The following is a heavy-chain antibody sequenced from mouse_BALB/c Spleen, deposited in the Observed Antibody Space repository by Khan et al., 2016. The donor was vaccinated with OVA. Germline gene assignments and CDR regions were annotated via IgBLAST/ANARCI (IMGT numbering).Heavy chain of an antibody. J-gene: IGHJ3*01. Sequence: VRLQQSGAELVRPGASVKLSCKASGFNFTAYYMHWVKQRPDQGLELIGWIDPGNGHTIYDPKFQGKASIKADTSSNTAYLQLSSLTSEDTAVYYCARRGYGNDWFAYWGQGTLVTVSA. CDR2: IDPGNGHT. D-gene: IGHD2-1*01. CDR3: ARRGYGNDWFAY. CDR1: GFNFTAYY. V-gene: IGHV14-1*02.